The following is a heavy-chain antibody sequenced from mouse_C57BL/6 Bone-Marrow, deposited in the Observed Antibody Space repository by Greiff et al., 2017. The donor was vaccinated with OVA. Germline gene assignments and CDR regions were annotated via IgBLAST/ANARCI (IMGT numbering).Heavy chain of an antibody. CDR2: INPGSGGT. J-gene: IGHJ3*01. D-gene: IGHD3-2*02. V-gene: IGHV1-54*01. CDR3: AGWGHMAQGFAY. CDR1: GYAFTNYL. Sequence: QVQLQQSGAELVRPGTSVKVSCKASGYAFTNYLIEWVKQRPGQGLEWIGVINPGSGGTNYNEKFKGKATLTADKSSSTAYMQRSSLTSEDSAVYFCAGWGHMAQGFAYWGQGTLVTVSA.